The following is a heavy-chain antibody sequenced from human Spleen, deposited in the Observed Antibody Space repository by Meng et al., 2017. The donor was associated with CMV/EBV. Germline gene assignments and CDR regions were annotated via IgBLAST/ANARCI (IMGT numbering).Heavy chain of an antibody. V-gene: IGHV4-30-4*01. CDR3: ASFDHIPRRNYFDY. J-gene: IGHJ4*02. Sequence: QVQLQESGPGLVESSQTLSLTCIVPGGCMSSGNYHWSWIRQPPGKGLEWIGYIHHSGSAYYNPSLKSRVSISVDTSKNQFSLNLNSMTAADTAVYYCASFDHIPRRNYFDYWGQGTLVTASS. D-gene: IGHD2-21*01. CDR2: IHHSGSA. CDR1: GGCMSSGNYH.